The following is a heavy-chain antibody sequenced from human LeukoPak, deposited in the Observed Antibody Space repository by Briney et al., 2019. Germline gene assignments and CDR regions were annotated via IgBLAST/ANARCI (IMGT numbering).Heavy chain of an antibody. V-gene: IGHV3-33*06. D-gene: IGHD6-19*01. CDR1: GFTFSSYG. CDR3: AKERSVAGTEFDY. CDR2: IWHDGNTK. Sequence: GRSLRLSCAASGFTFSSYGMHWVRQAPGKGLEWVAVIWHDGNTKDYADSVKGRFTISRDNSKNTLSLQMNSLRAEDTAIYYCAKERSVAGTEFDYWGQGTLVTVSS. J-gene: IGHJ4*02.